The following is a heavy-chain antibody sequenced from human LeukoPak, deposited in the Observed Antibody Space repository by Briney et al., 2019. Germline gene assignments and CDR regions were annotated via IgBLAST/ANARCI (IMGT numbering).Heavy chain of an antibody. D-gene: IGHD3-10*01. CDR2: INPNSGGT. Sequence: GASVKVSCKASGYTFTGYYMHWVRQAPGQGLEWMGRINPNSGGTNYAQKFQGRVTMTRDTSISTAYMELSRLRSDDTAVYCCARGDGGFGESPDYWGQGTLVTVSS. CDR1: GYTFTGYY. V-gene: IGHV1-2*06. CDR3: ARGDGGFGESPDY. J-gene: IGHJ4*02.